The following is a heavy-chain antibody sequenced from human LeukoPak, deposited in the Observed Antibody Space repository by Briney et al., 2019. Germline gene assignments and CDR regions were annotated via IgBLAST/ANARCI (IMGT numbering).Heavy chain of an antibody. Sequence: SETLSLTCAVYGGSFSGYYWSWIRQPPGKGLEWIGEINHSGSTNYNPSLKSRVTISVDTSKNQFSLKLSSVTAADTAVYYCARVTLGYCSSTSCYRVRDYYYYYGMDVWGQGTTVTVSS. D-gene: IGHD2-2*02. J-gene: IGHJ6*02. CDR1: GGSFSGYY. CDR3: ARVTLGYCSSTSCYRVRDYYYYYGMDV. V-gene: IGHV4-34*01. CDR2: INHSGST.